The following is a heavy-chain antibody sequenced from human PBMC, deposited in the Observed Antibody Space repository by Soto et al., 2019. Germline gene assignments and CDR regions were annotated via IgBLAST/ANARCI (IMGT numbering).Heavy chain of an antibody. J-gene: IGHJ6*02. CDR2: IIPILDIP. CDR3: ASHFTGVLVLAASPPGGDNYGWDV. CDR1: GGTFSRYT. D-gene: IGHD2-15*01. Sequence: QVQLVQSGAEVKKPGSSVKVSCKASGGTFSRYTFTWVRQAPGQGLEWMGRIIPILDIPNYAQNFQGRVTITADKATSTAYMDLSSLTSDDTAVYYCASHFTGVLVLAASPPGGDNYGWDVWGQGTTVTVSS. V-gene: IGHV1-69*02.